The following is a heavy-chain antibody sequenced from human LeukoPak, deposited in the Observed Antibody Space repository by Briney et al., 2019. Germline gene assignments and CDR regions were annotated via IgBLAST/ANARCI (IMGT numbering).Heavy chain of an antibody. CDR1: GGSISSSSYY. D-gene: IGHD6-13*01. CDR3: ARDRSLQGSSWYEDYFDY. CDR2: IYYSGST. Sequence: PSETLSLTCTVSGGSISSSSYYWGWIRQPPGKGLEWIGSIYYSGSTYYNPSLKSRVTISVDTSKNQFSLKLSSVTAADTAVYYCARDRSLQGSSWYEDYFDYWGQGTLVTVSS. V-gene: IGHV4-39*07. J-gene: IGHJ4*02.